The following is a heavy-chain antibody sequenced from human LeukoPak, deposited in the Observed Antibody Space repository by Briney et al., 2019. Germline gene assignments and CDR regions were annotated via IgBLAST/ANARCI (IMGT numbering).Heavy chain of an antibody. CDR3: ARERYSYGYEY. CDR1: GGSFSGYY. CDR2: INHSGST. V-gene: IGHV4-34*01. Sequence: PSETLSLTCAVYGGSFSGYYWSWIRQPPGKGLEWIGEINHSGSTNYNPSLKSRVTISVDTSKNQFSLKLSSVTAADTAVYHCARERYSYGYEYWGQGTLVTVSS. D-gene: IGHD5-18*01. J-gene: IGHJ4*02.